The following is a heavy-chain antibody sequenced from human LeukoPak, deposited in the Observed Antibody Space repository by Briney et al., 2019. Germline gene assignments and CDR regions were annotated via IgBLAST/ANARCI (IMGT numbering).Heavy chain of an antibody. J-gene: IGHJ4*02. CDR3: ATAEVVVITTAFDY. V-gene: IGHV1-2*02. Sequence: GAVKVSCKASGYTFTGYYMHWVRQAPGQGLEWMGWIIANSGGTNDAQKFQGRVTMTRDTSISTAYMELSRLRSDDTAVYYCATAEVVVITTAFDYWGQGTLVT. CDR2: IIANSGGT. CDR1: GYTFTGYY. D-gene: IGHD3-22*01.